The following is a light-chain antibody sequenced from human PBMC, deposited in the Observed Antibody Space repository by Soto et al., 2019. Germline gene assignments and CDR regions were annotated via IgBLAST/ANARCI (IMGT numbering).Light chain of an antibody. V-gene: IGKV1-33*01. CDR2: YAS. J-gene: IGKJ3*01. CDR3: QQYENLPRFI. CDR1: HDIGNY. Sequence: DIQMTQSPSSLSASVGDRVTITCLASHDIGNYLNWYQQKPGKAPKHLIYYASNLETGVSSRFSGSGSGTDFTFTISSLQPEDIASYFCQQYENLPRFIFGPGTKVDIK.